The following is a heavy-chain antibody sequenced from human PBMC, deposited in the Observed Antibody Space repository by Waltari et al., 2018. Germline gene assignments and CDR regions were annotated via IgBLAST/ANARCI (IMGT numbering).Heavy chain of an antibody. CDR1: GYSISSGYY. CDR3: ARLLYSNWFDP. Sequence: QVQLQESGPGLVKPSETLSLTCAVSGYSISSGYYRGWIRQPPGKGLEWIGSIYHSGSTYYNPSLKSRVTISVDTSKNQFSLKLSSVTAADTAVYYCARLLYSNWFDPWGQGTLVTVSS. D-gene: IGHD2-15*01. CDR2: IYHSGST. J-gene: IGHJ5*02. V-gene: IGHV4-38-2*01.